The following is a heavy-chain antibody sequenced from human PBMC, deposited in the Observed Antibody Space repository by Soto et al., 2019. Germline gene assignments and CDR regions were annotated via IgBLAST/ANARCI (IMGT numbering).Heavy chain of an antibody. V-gene: IGHV4-34*01. CDR2: INHRGST. J-gene: IGHJ4*02. D-gene: IGHD4-17*01. CDR1: GESFRGYY. CDR3: ARVKGSGDYADPHIAH. Sequence: SETLSLTCAVYGESFRGYYWSWIRQPPGKGLEWIGEINHRGSTNYNPSLKSRVIISVDTSKNQFSLKLTSVTAADTAVYYCARVKGSGDYADPHIAHGGQGTLVTVSS.